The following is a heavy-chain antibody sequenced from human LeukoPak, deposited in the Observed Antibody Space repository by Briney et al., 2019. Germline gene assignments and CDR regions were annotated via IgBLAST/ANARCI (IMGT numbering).Heavy chain of an antibody. CDR3: ARESGIEMATIRIRSYDAFDI. V-gene: IGHV4-30-4*01. CDR2: IYYSGST. Sequence: SQTLSLTCTVSGGSISSGDYYWSWIRQPPGKGLEWIGYIYYSGSTYYNPSLKSRVTISVDTSKNQFSLKLSSVTAADTAVYYCARESGIEMATIRIRSYDAFDIWGQGTMVTVSS. D-gene: IGHD5-24*01. J-gene: IGHJ3*02. CDR1: GGSISSGDYY.